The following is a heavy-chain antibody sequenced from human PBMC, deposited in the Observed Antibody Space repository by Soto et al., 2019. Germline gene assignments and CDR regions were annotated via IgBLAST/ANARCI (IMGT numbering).Heavy chain of an antibody. V-gene: IGHV1-69*13. CDR1: GGTFSSYA. D-gene: IGHD6-19*01. CDR3: ALARSSGWPFDY. CDR2: IIPIFGTA. Sequence: GASVKVSCKASGGTFSSYAISWVRQAPGQGLEWMGGIIPIFGTANYAQKFQGRVTITADESTSTAYMELSSLRSEDTAVYYCALARSSGWPFDYWGQGTLVTVSS. J-gene: IGHJ4*02.